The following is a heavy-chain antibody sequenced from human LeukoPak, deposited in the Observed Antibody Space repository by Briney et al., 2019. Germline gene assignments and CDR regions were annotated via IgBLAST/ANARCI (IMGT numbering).Heavy chain of an antibody. CDR3: AGTTDYSSFLAY. Sequence: SGTLSLTCIVSGGSIISGTYYWGWIRQPPGKGLEWIGSIYYSGSTYYNASLTSRVTISVDTSRNQFSLKLNSVTAADTAVYYCAGTTDYSSFLAYWGQGTLVTVSS. CDR2: IYYSGST. D-gene: IGHD4-11*01. V-gene: IGHV4-39*01. J-gene: IGHJ4*02. CDR1: GGSIISGTYY.